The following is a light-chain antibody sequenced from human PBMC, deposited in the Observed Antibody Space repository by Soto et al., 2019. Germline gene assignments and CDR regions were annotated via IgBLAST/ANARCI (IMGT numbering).Light chain of an antibody. CDR3: QQYDTSPRT. Sequence: ILLTQSPCALSLSPGERATLSCRASQSVNTIYFAWYQQKPGQAPRLLIYSTSNRATGIPDRFSGSGSGTDFTLTISRLEPEDFAVYYCQQYDTSPRTFGQGTKVDIK. CDR1: QSVNTIY. V-gene: IGKV3-20*01. CDR2: STS. J-gene: IGKJ1*01.